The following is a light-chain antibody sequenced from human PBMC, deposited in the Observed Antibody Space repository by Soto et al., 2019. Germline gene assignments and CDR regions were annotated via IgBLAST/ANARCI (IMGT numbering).Light chain of an antibody. CDR2: GAS. CDR3: QQYGSSPHT. J-gene: IGKJ3*01. V-gene: IGKV3-20*01. Sequence: EIVLTQSPGTLSLSPGERATLSCRASQSVSSSYLAWYQQKPGQAPRLLIYGASSRATGIPDRFSGSGSGTDFTRTISRLEPDDFAVYYCQQYGSSPHTFGPGTKVDIK. CDR1: QSVSSSY.